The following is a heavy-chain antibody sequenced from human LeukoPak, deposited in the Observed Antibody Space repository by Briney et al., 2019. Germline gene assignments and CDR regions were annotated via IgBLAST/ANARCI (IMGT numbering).Heavy chain of an antibody. Sequence: PSETLSLTCAVYGGSFSGYYWSWIRQPPGKGLEWIGEINHSGGTNYNPSLKSRVTISVDTSKNQFSLKLSSVTAADTAVYYCARSQSITMVRGVIAYWGQGTLVTVSS. CDR3: ARSQSITMVRGVIAY. CDR2: INHSGGT. J-gene: IGHJ4*02. V-gene: IGHV4-34*01. D-gene: IGHD3-10*01. CDR1: GGSFSGYY.